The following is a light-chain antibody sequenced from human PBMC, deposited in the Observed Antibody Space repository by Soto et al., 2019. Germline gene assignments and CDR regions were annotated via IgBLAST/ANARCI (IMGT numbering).Light chain of an antibody. V-gene: IGKV1-33*01. Sequence: DIQMTQSPSSLSASVGDRVTITCQASQDISNYLNWYQQKPGKAHKLLIYDASNLDTGVPSMFSGSGSGTDFTFTISSLQPEDIATYYCQQYDNLPTFGGGTKVEI. CDR3: QQYDNLPT. J-gene: IGKJ4*01. CDR2: DAS. CDR1: QDISNY.